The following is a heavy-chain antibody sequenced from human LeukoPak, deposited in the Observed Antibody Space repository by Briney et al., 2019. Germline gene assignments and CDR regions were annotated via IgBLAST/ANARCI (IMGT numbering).Heavy chain of an antibody. Sequence: PSETLSLTCAVSGYSISSGYYWGWIRQPPGKGLEWIGSIYHSGSTYYNPSLKSRVTISVDTSKSQFSLKLSSVTAADTAVYYCARDSVVVPAAIHWFDPWGQGTLVTVSS. CDR3: ARDSVVVPAAIHWFDP. V-gene: IGHV4-38-2*02. D-gene: IGHD2-2*01. CDR2: IYHSGST. J-gene: IGHJ5*02. CDR1: GYSISSGYY.